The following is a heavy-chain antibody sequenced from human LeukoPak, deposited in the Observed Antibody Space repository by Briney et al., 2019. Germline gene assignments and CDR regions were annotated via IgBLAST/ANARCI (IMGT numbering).Heavy chain of an antibody. D-gene: IGHD3-16*01. CDR1: GFTFSSYG. V-gene: IGHV3-33*01. J-gene: IGHJ6*03. CDR2: IWYDGSNK. CDR3: ARDGGGDSNYYYYYMDV. Sequence: GGSLRLSCEASGFTFSSYGMHWVRQAPGKGLEWVAVIWYDGSNKYYADSVKGRFTISRDNSKNTLYLQMNSLRAEDTAVYYCARDGGGDSNYYYYYMDVWGKGTTVTVSS.